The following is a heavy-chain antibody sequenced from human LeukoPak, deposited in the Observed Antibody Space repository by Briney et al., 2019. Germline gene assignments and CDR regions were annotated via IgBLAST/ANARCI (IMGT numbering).Heavy chain of an antibody. Sequence: GGSLILSCAASGFTFSSYEMNWVRQAPGKGLEWVSYISGSGNTIHYADSVKGRFTISRDNAKNSLYLQMNSLRAEDTAVYYCARDAEGGDYGNDAFDIWGQGTMVTVSS. J-gene: IGHJ3*02. CDR2: ISGSGNTI. D-gene: IGHD4-17*01. CDR1: GFTFSSYE. CDR3: ARDAEGGDYGNDAFDI. V-gene: IGHV3-48*03.